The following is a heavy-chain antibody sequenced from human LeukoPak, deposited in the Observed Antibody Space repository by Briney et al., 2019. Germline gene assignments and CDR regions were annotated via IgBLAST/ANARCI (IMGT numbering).Heavy chain of an antibody. D-gene: IGHD3-22*01. Sequence: PGGSLRLSCAASGFTFSSYEMNWVHQAPGKRLEWVSYISSSGSIIYYLYSVNGRFIICRDKAKNSLYLQMNSLRAEDTAVYYCARELPAYGGYDGSGYLDYWGQGTLVTVSS. CDR3: ARELPAYGGYDGSGYLDY. CDR1: GFTFSSYE. J-gene: IGHJ4*02. V-gene: IGHV3-48*03. CDR2: ISSSGSII.